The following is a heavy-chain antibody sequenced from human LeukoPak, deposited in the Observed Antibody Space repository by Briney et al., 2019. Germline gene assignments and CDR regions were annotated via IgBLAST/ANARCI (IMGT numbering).Heavy chain of an antibody. CDR3: AKDRVWNSFDS. Sequence: PGGSLRLSCAASGFTFSSYGMHWVRQAPGKGLEWVAVISYDGSNKYYADSVKGRFTISRDNAKNTLYLQMNSLKNEDTAVYYCAKDRVWNSFDSWGQGTLVTVSS. CDR1: GFTFSSYG. J-gene: IGHJ4*02. D-gene: IGHD1-1*01. CDR2: ISYDGSNK. V-gene: IGHV3-30*18.